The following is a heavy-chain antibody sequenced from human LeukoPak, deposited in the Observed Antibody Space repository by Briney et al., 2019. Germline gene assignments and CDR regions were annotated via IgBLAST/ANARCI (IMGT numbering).Heavy chain of an antibody. CDR3: ARESCSSTSCYPWYYYYGMDV. D-gene: IGHD2-2*01. V-gene: IGHV1-46*01. CDR2: INPSGGST. Sequence: ASVKVSCKASGYTFTGYYMHWVRQAPGQGLEWMGIINPSGGSTSYAQKFQGRVTMTRDTSTSTVYMELSSLRSEDTAVYYCARESCSSTSCYPWYYYYGMDVWGQGTTVTVSS. J-gene: IGHJ6*02. CDR1: GYTFTGYY.